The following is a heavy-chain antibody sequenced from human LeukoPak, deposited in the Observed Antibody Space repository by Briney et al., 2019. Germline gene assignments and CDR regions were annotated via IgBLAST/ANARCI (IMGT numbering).Heavy chain of an antibody. Sequence: PSETLSLTCTVSGGSISSYYWSWIRTPAGRGLEWIGSIYTSGSTKYNPSLKSRVTMSVDTSKNQFSLKLSSVTAADTAVYFCARGPYSYDSSLAFDIWGQGTMVTVSS. J-gene: IGHJ3*02. V-gene: IGHV4-4*07. CDR1: GGSISSYY. CDR3: ARGPYSYDSSLAFDI. D-gene: IGHD3-22*01. CDR2: IYTSGST.